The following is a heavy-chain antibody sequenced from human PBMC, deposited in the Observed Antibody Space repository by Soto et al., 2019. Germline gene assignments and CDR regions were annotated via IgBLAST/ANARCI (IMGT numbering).Heavy chain of an antibody. V-gene: IGHV1-69*02. CDR1: GGTFSSYT. Sequence: GASVKVSCKASGGTFSSYTISWVRQAPGQGLEWMGRIIPILGIANYAQKFQGRATITADKSTSTAYMELSSLRSEDTAVYYCARGLKGNYYYYMDVWGKGTTVTVSS. CDR3: ARGLKGNYYYYMDV. CDR2: IIPILGIA. J-gene: IGHJ6*03.